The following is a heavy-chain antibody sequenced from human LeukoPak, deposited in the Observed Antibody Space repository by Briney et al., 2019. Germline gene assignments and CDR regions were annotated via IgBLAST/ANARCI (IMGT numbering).Heavy chain of an antibody. Sequence: SQTLSLTCTVSGGSISSGGDYWSWIRQHPGKGLEWIGYIYYSGSTYYNPSLKSRVTISVDTSKNQFSLKLSSVTAADTAVYYCARGGRYYYGNWFDPWGQGTLVTVSS. CDR2: IYYSGST. D-gene: IGHD3-10*01. J-gene: IGHJ5*02. CDR1: GGSISSGGDY. CDR3: ARGGRYYYGNWFDP. V-gene: IGHV4-31*03.